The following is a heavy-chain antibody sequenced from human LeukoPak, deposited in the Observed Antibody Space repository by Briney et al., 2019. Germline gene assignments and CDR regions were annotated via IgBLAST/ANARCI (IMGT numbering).Heavy chain of an antibody. J-gene: IGHJ6*03. D-gene: IGHD6-13*01. Sequence: ASVKVSCKASGYTFTGYYMHWVRQAPGQGLEWMGWINPNSGGTNYAQKFQGRVTMTRDTSISTAYMELSRLRSEDTAVYYCATHLYSSSWYYYYYYMDVWGKGTTVTISS. CDR2: INPNSGGT. CDR3: ATHLYSSSWYYYYYYMDV. CDR1: GYTFTGYY. V-gene: IGHV1-2*02.